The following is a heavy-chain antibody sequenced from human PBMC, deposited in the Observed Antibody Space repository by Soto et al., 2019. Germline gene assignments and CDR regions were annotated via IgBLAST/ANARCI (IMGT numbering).Heavy chain of an antibody. Sequence: EVQLVESGGGLVKPGGSLRLSCAASGFTFSSYSMNWVRQAPGQGLGWVSSISSSSSYIYYADSVKGRFTISRDNAKNSLYLQMNSLRAEDTAVYYCARDLYSSSARYFDYWGQGTLVTVSS. CDR3: ARDLYSSSARYFDY. D-gene: IGHD6-6*01. CDR2: ISSSSSYI. J-gene: IGHJ4*02. V-gene: IGHV3-21*01. CDR1: GFTFSSYS.